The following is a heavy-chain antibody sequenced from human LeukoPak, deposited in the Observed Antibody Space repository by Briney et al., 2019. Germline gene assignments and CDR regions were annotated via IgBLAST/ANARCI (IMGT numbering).Heavy chain of an antibody. Sequence: GGSLRLSCAGSGFIFNNYAMHWVRQPPGKGLEWVSGISWNSGSIDYADSVKGRFTISRDNAKNSLNLQMNSLRVEDTAFYYCARRPSYNVNWFDPWGQGTLVTVSS. CDR3: ARRPSYNVNWFDP. J-gene: IGHJ5*02. CDR1: GFIFNNYA. V-gene: IGHV3-9*01. CDR2: ISWNSGSI. D-gene: IGHD5-24*01.